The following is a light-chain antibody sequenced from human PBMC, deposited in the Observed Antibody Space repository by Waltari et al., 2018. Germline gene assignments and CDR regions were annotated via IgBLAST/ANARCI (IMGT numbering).Light chain of an antibody. Sequence: EIVLTQSPATLSLSPGERATLPCRTSQSVNTYLAWYQQKPGQAPRLPIYDASYRPTGIPARFMGSGSWTDFTLTISSVEPEDFAVSYCPPRNNWPGTFGQGTKVEIK. V-gene: IGKV3-11*01. CDR2: DAS. CDR1: QSVNTY. CDR3: PPRNNWPGT. J-gene: IGKJ1*01.